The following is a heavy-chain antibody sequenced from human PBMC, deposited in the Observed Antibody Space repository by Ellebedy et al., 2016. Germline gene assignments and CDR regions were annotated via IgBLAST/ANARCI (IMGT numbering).Heavy chain of an antibody. J-gene: IGHJ6*02. D-gene: IGHD6-6*01. CDR1: GYTFTSYA. V-gene: IGHV1-3*01. CDR3: ARVLAAHPSSYYYYGMDV. Sequence: ASVKVSCKASGYTFTSYAMHWVRQAPGQRLEWMGWINAGNGNTKYSQKFQGRVTITRDTSASTAYMELSSLRSEDTAVYYCARVLAAHPSSYYYYGMDVWGQGTTVTVSS. CDR2: INAGNGNT.